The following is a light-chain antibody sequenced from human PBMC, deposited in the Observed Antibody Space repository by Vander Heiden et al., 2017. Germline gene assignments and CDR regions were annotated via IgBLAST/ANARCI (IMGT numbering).Light chain of an antibody. CDR3: QQRSNWPPLYT. V-gene: IGKV3-11*01. CDR1: QSVSSY. CDR2: DAS. Sequence: EIVLTQPPLTLSLSARVRATLSCRASQSVSSYLAWYQQKPGQAPRLLIYDASNRATGIPARFSGSGSGTDFTLTISSLEPEDFAVYYCQQRSNWPPLYTFGQGTKLEIK. J-gene: IGKJ2*01.